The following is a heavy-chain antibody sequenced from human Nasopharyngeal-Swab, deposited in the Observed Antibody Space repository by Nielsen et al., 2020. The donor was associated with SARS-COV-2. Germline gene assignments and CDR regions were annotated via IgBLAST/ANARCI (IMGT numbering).Heavy chain of an antibody. D-gene: IGHD1-26*01. CDR2: ITSSSSTR. CDR3: VREFEATGATYLDY. V-gene: IGHV3-48*02. Sequence: GGSLRLSCAASGFAFTDYSMDWVRQAPGKGLEWVSYITSSSSTRYYADSAKGRFTVSRDNAKNSLYLQMSSLRDEDTAVYYCVREFEATGATYLDYWGLGTLVTVSS. CDR1: GFAFTDYS. J-gene: IGHJ4*02.